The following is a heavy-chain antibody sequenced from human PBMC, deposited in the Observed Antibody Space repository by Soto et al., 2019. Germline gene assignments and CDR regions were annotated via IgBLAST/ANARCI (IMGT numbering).Heavy chain of an antibody. D-gene: IGHD4-17*01. V-gene: IGHV4-39*02. J-gene: IGHJ6*02. CDR3: ARELDYAAYPKGGGGYYYGMDV. CDR2: VYYSGST. Sequence: QLQLRESGPGLVKPSETLSLTCTVSGASISSSSFYWAWIHQPPGKGLEWIGCVYYSGSTFYNPSLKSRVTITMDTSKNQFSLKLTSVTAADTGVFYCARELDYAAYPKGGGGYYYGMDVWGRGTTVTVSS. CDR1: GASISSSSFY.